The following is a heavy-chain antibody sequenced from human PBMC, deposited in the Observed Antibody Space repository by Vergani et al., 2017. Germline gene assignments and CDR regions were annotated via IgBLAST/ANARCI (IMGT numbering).Heavy chain of an antibody. CDR3: AGLGEYSSSSVAFDI. CDR1: GFTFSSYS. CDR2: ISSSSSYI. D-gene: IGHD6-6*01. V-gene: IGHV3-21*01. J-gene: IGHJ3*02. Sequence: EVQLVESGGGLIQPGGSLRLSCAASGFTFSSYSMNWVRQAPGKGLEWVSSISSSSSYIYYADSVKGRFTISRDNAKNSLYRQMNSLRAEDTAVYYWAGLGEYSSSSVAFDIWGQGTMVTVSS.